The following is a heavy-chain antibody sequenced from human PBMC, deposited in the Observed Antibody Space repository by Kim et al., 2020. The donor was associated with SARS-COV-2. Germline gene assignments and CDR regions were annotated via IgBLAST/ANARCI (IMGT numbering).Heavy chain of an antibody. J-gene: IGHJ4*02. Sequence: YNPARKRRVTISVDTSQTQFSLKLSSVTAADTAVYYCARLEVGATTSFDYWGQGTLVTVSS. D-gene: IGHD1-26*01. V-gene: IGHV4-59*08. CDR3: ARLEVGATTSFDY.